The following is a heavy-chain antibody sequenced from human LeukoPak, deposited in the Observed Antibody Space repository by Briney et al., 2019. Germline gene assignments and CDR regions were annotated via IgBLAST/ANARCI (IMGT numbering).Heavy chain of an antibody. CDR1: GITFSSYG. V-gene: IGHV3-23*01. J-gene: IGHJ4*02. D-gene: IGHD6-13*01. CDR2: ISGSGANT. Sequence: PGGSLRLACAAPGITFSSYGMTWGRQAPGKGLEWVSAISGSGANTYYADSVKGRFTIYRDNSKNTVYLQMNSLRAEDTAVFYCARSRYSNSWLCDYWGQGTLVTVSS. CDR3: ARSRYSNSWLCDY.